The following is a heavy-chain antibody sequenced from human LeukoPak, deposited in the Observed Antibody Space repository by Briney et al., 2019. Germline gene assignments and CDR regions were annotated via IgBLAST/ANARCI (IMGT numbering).Heavy chain of an antibody. V-gene: IGHV1-69*13. CDR3: ARMDYGGNSVDY. CDR2: IIPIFDTA. CDR1: GGTFSSYA. J-gene: IGHJ4*02. D-gene: IGHD4-23*01. Sequence: GASVKVSCKASGGTFSSYAISWVRQAPGQGLEWMGGIIPIFDTANYAQQFQGRVTITADESTSTAYMELSSLRSEDTAVYYCARMDYGGNSVDYWGQGTLVTVSS.